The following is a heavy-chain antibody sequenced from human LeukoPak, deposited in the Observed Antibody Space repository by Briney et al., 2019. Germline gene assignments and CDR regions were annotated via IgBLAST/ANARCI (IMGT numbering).Heavy chain of an antibody. CDR1: GFTFSNHA. J-gene: IGHJ6*02. CDR3: ARALGDFHPRYYYYGMDV. V-gene: IGHV3-13*01. D-gene: IGHD3-3*01. Sequence: GGSLRLSCATSGFTFSNHAMHWVRQATGKGLEWVSAIGTAGDTFYPGSVKGRFTISRENAKNSLSLQMNSLRAEDTAVYYCARALGDFHPRYYYYGMDVWGQGTTVTVSS. CDR2: IGTAGDT.